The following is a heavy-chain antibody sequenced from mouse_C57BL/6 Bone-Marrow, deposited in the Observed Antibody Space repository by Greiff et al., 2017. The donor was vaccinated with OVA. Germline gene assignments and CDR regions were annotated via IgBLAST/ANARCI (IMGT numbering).Heavy chain of an antibody. CDR1: GYTFTSYW. CDR2: INPSNGGT. CDR3: AREATVVAPYFDY. J-gene: IGHJ2*01. Sequence: QVQLQQPGTELVKPGASVKLSCKASGYTFTSYWMHWVKQRPGQGLEWIGNINPSNGGTNYNEKFKSKATLTVDKSSSTAYMQLSSLTSEDSAVYDCAREATVVAPYFDYWGQGTTLTVSS. D-gene: IGHD1-1*01. V-gene: IGHV1-53*01.